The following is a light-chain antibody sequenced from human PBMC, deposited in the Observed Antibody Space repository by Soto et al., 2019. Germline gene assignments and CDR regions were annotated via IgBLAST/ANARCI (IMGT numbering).Light chain of an antibody. Sequence: LLLAPSPDSLAASLGERATITCKSSQSFLYSHNNQTYLAWYQQKPGQAPKLLIYWASSVQFGVPERFSASGSGTDFTLTISSLQAEDVAVYYCQQCYRGPPTFGGGTKVDIK. V-gene: IGKV4-1*01. J-gene: IGKJ4*01. CDR3: QQCYRGPPT. CDR2: WAS. CDR1: QSFLYSHNNQTY.